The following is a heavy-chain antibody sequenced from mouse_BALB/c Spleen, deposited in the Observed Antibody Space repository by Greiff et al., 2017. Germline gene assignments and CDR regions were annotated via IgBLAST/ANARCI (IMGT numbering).Heavy chain of an antibody. J-gene: IGHJ1*01. CDR3: ARVKDYGYDRWYFDV. D-gene: IGHD2-2*01. Sequence: EVKLMESGGGLVQPGGSLKLSCAASGFTFSSYAMSWVRQTPEKRLEWVASISSGGSTYYPDSVKGRFTISRDNARNILYLQMSSLRSEDTAMYYCARVKDYGYDRWYFDVWGAGTTVTVSS. CDR2: ISSGGST. V-gene: IGHV5-6-5*01. CDR1: GFTFSSYA.